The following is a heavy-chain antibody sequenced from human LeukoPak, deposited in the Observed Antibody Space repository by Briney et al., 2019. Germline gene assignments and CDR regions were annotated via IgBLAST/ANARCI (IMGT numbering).Heavy chain of an antibody. J-gene: IGHJ4*02. CDR1: GGSISSSSYY. D-gene: IGHD1-26*01. CDR2: ISYSGST. CDR3: AREEALGSGSFDY. Sequence: SETLSLTCTVSGGSISSSSYYRGWIRQPPVKGLEWIGSISYSGSTYYNPSLKSRVTISVDTSKNQFSLKLSSVTAADTAVYYCAREEALGSGSFDYWGQGTLVTVSS. V-gene: IGHV4-39*07.